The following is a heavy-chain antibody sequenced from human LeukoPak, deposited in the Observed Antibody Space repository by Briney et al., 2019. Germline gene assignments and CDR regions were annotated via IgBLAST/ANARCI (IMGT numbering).Heavy chain of an antibody. CDR2: ISSSGRAT. D-gene: IGHD6-19*01. V-gene: IGHV3-21*01. CDR1: GFIFNSYA. J-gene: IGHJ5*02. CDR3: ARASRIAVAGRWFDP. Sequence: GGSLRLSCAASGFIFNSYAMGWVRQAPERGLEWVSTISSSGRATYFADSVKGRFTISRDNAKNSLYLQMNSLRPEDTAVYYCARASRIAVAGRWFDPWGQGTLVTVSS.